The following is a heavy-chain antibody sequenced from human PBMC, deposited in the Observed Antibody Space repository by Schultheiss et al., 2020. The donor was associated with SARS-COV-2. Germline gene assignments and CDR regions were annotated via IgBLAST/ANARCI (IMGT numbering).Heavy chain of an antibody. Sequence: GGSLRLSCAASGFTFNNYAMNWVRQAPGKGLEWVSAISGSGGSTYYADSVKGRFTISRDNSKNTLYLQMNSLRAEDTALYFCARRDLGIAAAVYWGQGTTVTVSS. CDR3: ARRDLGIAAAVY. CDR2: ISGSGGST. J-gene: IGHJ6*02. D-gene: IGHD6-13*01. V-gene: IGHV3-23*01. CDR1: GFTFNNYA.